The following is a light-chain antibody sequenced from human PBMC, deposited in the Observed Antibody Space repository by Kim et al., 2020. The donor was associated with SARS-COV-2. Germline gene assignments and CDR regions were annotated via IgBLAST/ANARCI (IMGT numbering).Light chain of an antibody. CDR3: LQQNTYPIT. CDR2: GAA. CDR1: QDTTKS. V-gene: IGKV1-17*01. Sequence: ASVGDRVTISYRASQDTTKSLGWYQQNPGRAAKRLIYGAASLKSVVPSRFSGSRSGTEFTLTISSMQPQNFATYDCLQQNTYPITFGQATRLLIK. J-gene: IGKJ5*01.